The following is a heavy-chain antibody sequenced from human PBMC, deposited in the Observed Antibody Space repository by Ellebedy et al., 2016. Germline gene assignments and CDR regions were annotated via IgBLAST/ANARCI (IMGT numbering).Heavy chain of an antibody. CDR2: INYSGRT. D-gene: IGHD6-13*01. J-gene: IGHJ5*02. CDR1: DGSISTYY. CDR3: ARGAGWYNP. Sequence: SETLSLXXTVSDGSISTYYWSWLRQPPGKGLEWIGYINYSGRTNYNPSLNSRVTMSVDMSKNQFSLRLTSVTAADTAVYYCARGAGWYNPWGQGTLVTVSS. V-gene: IGHV4-59*01.